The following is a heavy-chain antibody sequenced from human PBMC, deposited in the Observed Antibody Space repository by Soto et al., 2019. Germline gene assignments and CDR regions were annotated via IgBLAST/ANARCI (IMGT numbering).Heavy chain of an antibody. Sequence: SGGSLRLSCAASGFTFSSYEMNWVRQAPGKGLEWVSYISSSGSTIYYADSVKGRFTISRDNAKNSLYLQMNSLRAEDTAVYYCARDVWSGYLEGYFDYWGQGTLVTVSS. CDR3: ARDVWSGYLEGYFDY. CDR2: ISSSGSTI. V-gene: IGHV3-48*03. J-gene: IGHJ4*02. CDR1: GFTFSSYE. D-gene: IGHD3-3*01.